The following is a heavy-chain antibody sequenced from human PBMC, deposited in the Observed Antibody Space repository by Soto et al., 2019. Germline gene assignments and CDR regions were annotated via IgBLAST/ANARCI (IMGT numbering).Heavy chain of an antibody. D-gene: IGHD3-3*01. Sequence: PGGSLRLSCAASGFTFSSYAMSLVRQAPGKGLEWVSAISGSGGSTYYADSVKGRFTISRDNSKNTLYLQMNSLRAEDTAVYYYAKARAQYYDFWSGYPVDYWGQGTLVTVSS. J-gene: IGHJ4*02. CDR2: ISGSGGST. CDR1: GFTFSSYA. V-gene: IGHV3-23*01. CDR3: AKARAQYYDFWSGYPVDY.